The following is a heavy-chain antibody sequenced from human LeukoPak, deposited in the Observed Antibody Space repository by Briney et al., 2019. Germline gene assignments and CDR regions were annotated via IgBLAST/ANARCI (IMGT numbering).Heavy chain of an antibody. CDR1: GYTFTSYG. D-gene: IGHD5-12*01. J-gene: IGHJ5*02. V-gene: IGHV1-18*01. Sequence: ASVKVSCKASGYTFTSYGISWVRQAPGQGLEWMGWISAYNGNTNYAQKLQGRVTMTTDTSTSTAYMELRSLRSDDTAVYYCARGLVATMVVPAIDPWGQGTLVTVSS. CDR3: ARGLVATMVVPAIDP. CDR2: ISAYNGNT.